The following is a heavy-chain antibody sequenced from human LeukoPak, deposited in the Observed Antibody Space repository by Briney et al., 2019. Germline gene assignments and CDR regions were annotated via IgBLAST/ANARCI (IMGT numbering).Heavy chain of an antibody. CDR2: INPSGGST. J-gene: IGHJ4*02. CDR3: ARVRIHDTKLELRRTFDY. CDR1: GYTFTSYY. V-gene: IGHV1-46*01. D-gene: IGHD1-7*01. Sequence: ASVKVSCKASGYTFTSYYMHWVRQAPGQGLEWMGIINPSGGSTSYAQKFQGRVTMTRDMSTSTVYMELSSLRSEDTAVYYCARVRIHDTKLELRRTFDYWGQGTLVTVSS.